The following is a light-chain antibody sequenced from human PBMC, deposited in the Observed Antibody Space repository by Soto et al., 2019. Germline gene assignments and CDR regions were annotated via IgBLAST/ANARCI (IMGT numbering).Light chain of an antibody. CDR1: QSISSW. J-gene: IGKJ1*01. CDR3: QQYSDNWT. Sequence: DIQMTQSPSTLSASVGDRVTITCRASQSISSWLAWYQQKPGTAPKLLIYKASTLQSGVPSRFSGSGSGTKFTLTISSLQPDDFATYYCQQYSDNWTFGQGTKVEIK. V-gene: IGKV1-5*03. CDR2: KAS.